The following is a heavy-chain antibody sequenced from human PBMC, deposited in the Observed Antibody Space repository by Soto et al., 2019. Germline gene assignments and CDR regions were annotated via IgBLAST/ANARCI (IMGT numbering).Heavy chain of an antibody. V-gene: IGHV3-74*01. CDR1: GFTFSSYW. J-gene: IGHJ4*02. CDR2: INSDGSST. D-gene: IGHD4-17*01. CDR3: ARAIVPYGDYGFDY. Sequence: EVQLVESGGGLVQPGGSLRLSCAASGFTFSSYWMHWVRQAPGKGLVWVSRINSDGSSTSYADSEKGRFTISRDNAKNTLYLQMNSLRAEDTAVYYCARAIVPYGDYGFDYWGQGTLVTVSS.